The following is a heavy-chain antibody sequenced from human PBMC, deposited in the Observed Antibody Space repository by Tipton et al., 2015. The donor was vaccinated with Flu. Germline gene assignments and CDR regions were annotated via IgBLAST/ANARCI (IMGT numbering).Heavy chain of an antibody. V-gene: IGHV4-39*07. Sequence: TLSLTCTVSGGSISSSSHYWGWIRQPPGKGLEWIGSIYYSGSTYYNPSLKSRVTISVDTPKNQFSLKLSSVTAADTAVYYCARAGYSSGWTAHYYFDYWGQGTLVTVSS. J-gene: IGHJ4*02. CDR2: IYYSGST. CDR1: GGSISSSSHY. D-gene: IGHD6-19*01. CDR3: ARAGYSSGWTAHYYFDY.